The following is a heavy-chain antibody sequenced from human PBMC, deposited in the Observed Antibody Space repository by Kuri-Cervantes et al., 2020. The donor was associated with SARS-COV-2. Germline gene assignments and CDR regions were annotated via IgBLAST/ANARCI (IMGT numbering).Heavy chain of an antibody. CDR2: ISSSGSTI. CDR3: ARDYYYDSSVHFDY. J-gene: IGHJ4*02. D-gene: IGHD3-22*01. V-gene: IGHV3-11*01. Sequence: GGSLRLSCAASGFTFSDYYMSWIRQAPGKGLEWISYISSSGSTIYYADSVKGRFTISRDNAKNSLYLQMNSLRAEDPAVYYCARDYYYDSSVHFDYWGQGTLVTVSS. CDR1: GFTFSDYY.